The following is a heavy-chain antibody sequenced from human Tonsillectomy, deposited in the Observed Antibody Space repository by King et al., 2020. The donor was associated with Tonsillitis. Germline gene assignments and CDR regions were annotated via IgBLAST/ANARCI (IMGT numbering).Heavy chain of an antibody. V-gene: IGHV3-21*01. CDR1: GFTFSSYS. CDR3: ARASPVGASGFDY. CDR2: ISSSSTYI. D-gene: IGHD1-26*01. J-gene: IGHJ4*02. Sequence: VQLVESGGGLVKPGGSLRLSCAASGFTFSSYSMNWVRQAPGKGLEWVSSISSSSTYIYYADSVKGRFTVSRDNAKNSLYLQMNSLRAEDTAVYYCARASPVGASGFDYWGQGTLVTVSS.